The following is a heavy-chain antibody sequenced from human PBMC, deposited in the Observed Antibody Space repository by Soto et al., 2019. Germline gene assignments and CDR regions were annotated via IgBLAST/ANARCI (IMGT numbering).Heavy chain of an antibody. CDR2: TYYRSRWYN. V-gene: IGHV6-1*01. D-gene: IGHD1-7*01. CDR1: GDQVSRNSAA. J-gene: IGHJ6*03. CDR3: AGTTSHQWYYMDV. Sequence: PSQTLSLTCAISGDQVSRNSAAWNWIRLSPSRGLEWLARTYYRSRWYNDYAVSVRSRITVNPDTSKNQFSLQLTSVTPEDTAVYYCAGTTSHQWYYMDVWGKGTTVTVSS.